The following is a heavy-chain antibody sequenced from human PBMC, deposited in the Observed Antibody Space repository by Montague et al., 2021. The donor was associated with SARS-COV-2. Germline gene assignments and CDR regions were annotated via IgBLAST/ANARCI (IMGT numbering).Heavy chain of an antibody. D-gene: IGHD3-16*01. Sequence: YADSVKSRITIDPDTSKNQVSLQLRSVTPEDTAVYFCARVRHLGGGMDVWGQGTTVTFS. CDR3: ARVRHLGGGMDV. J-gene: IGHJ6*02. V-gene: IGHV6-1*01.